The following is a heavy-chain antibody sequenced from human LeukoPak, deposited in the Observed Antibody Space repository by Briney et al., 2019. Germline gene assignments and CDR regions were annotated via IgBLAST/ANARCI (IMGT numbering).Heavy chain of an antibody. Sequence: GGSLRLSCAVSGFTFSSYAMNWVRQAPGKGLEWVSLISGSGDSTDYADSVKGRFTISRDNSKNTLYLQINSLRADDTAVYYCAKRAVAGTGRGFDIWGQGTLVTVSS. CDR2: ISGSGDST. CDR1: GFTFSSYA. J-gene: IGHJ3*02. CDR3: AKRAVAGTGRGFDI. D-gene: IGHD6-19*01. V-gene: IGHV3-23*01.